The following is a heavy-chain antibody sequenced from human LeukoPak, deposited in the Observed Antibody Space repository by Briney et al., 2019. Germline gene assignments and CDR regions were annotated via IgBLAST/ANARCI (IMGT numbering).Heavy chain of an antibody. CDR2: IYYSGST. CDR1: GGSISSYY. V-gene: IGHV4-59*01. CDR3: ARDSRPFDI. Sequence: ASETLSLTCTVSGGSISSYYWSWLRQPPGKGLEWLGYIYYSGSTNYNPSLKSRVTISVDTSKNQFSLKLGSVTAADTAVYYCARDSRPFDIWGQGTMVTVSS. J-gene: IGHJ3*02.